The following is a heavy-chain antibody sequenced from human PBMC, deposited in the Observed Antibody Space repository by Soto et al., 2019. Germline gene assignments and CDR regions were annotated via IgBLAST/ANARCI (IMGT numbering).Heavy chain of an antibody. J-gene: IGHJ3*02. CDR3: DRVNRRPAFDI. V-gene: IGHV4-30-4*01. CDR2: IYYSGCT. CDR1: GGSISSDDYY. D-gene: IGHD3-22*01. Sequence: QVQLQESGPGLVKPSQTLSLTCTVSGGSISSDDYYWSWIRQPPGKGLECIGYIYYSGCTSYNPSLKSRVTISVDTSKNPFSLKLRSVTAADTAVYYCDRVNRRPAFDIWGQGTMVTVSS.